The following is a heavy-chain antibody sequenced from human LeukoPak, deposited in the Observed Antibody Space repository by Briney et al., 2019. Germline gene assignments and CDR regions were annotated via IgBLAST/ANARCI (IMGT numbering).Heavy chain of an antibody. V-gene: IGHV3-23*01. D-gene: IGHD3-22*01. Sequence: GGSLRLSCAASGFTFSSYAMSWVRQAPGKGLEWVSAISGSGGSTYYADSVKGRFTISRDNSKNTLYLQMNSLRAEDTAVYYCAKDLRAYYDSSGHPVPGYWGQGTLVTVSS. CDR1: GFTFSSYA. CDR2: ISGSGGST. CDR3: AKDLRAYYDSSGHPVPGY. J-gene: IGHJ4*02.